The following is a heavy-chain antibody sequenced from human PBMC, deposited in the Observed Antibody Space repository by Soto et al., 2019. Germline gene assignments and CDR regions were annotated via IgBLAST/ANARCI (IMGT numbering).Heavy chain of an antibody. CDR2: SFYRGST. CDR1: GGSISSRTHY. Sequence: QLQLQESGPGLVKPSETLSLTCSVSGGSISSRTHYWGWISQSPGKHMEWIGSSFYRGSTHYNPSLKTRVTISVDTSKNQLSLKVYSVTAADTALYYCATADGFGVVTPFFEYWGQGILVTVSS. CDR3: ATADGFGVVTPFFEY. J-gene: IGHJ4*02. V-gene: IGHV4-39*01. D-gene: IGHD3-3*01.